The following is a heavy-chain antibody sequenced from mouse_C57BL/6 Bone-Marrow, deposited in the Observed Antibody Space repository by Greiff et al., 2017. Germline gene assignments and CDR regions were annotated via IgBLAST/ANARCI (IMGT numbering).Heavy chain of an antibody. J-gene: IGHJ4*01. CDR1: GYTFTSYW. V-gene: IGHV1-52*01. D-gene: IGHD1-1*01. Sequence: VQLQQPGAELVRPGSSVKLSCKASGYTFTSYWMHWVKQRPIQGLEWIGNIDPSDSETHYNQKFKDKATLTVDKSSSTAYMQLSSLTSEDSAVYYCARPGYYGSEAMDYWGQGTSVTVSS. CDR3: ARPGYYGSEAMDY. CDR2: IDPSDSET.